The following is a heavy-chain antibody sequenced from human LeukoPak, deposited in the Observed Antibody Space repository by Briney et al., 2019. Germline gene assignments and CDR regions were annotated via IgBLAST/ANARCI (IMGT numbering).Heavy chain of an antibody. CDR1: GFTFSSYA. J-gene: IGHJ4*02. D-gene: IGHD3-3*01. CDR2: ISYDGSNK. CDR3: ARSNYDFWSAPDY. Sequence: PGGSLRLSCAASGFTFSSYAMHWVRQAPGKGLEWVAVISYDGSNKYNADSVKGRFTISRDNSKNTLYLQMNSLRAEDTAVYYCARSNYDFWSAPDYWGQGTLVTVSS. V-gene: IGHV3-30-3*01.